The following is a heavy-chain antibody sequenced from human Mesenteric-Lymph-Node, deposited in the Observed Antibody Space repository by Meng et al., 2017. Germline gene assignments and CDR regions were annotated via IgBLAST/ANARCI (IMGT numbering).Heavy chain of an antibody. V-gene: IGHV3-30*15. CDR2: ISSDGSNK. J-gene: IGHJ3*02. CDR1: GFTFSRYN. CDR3: ARGPYYDSPYSYSYDAFDI. Sequence: GGSLRLSCAVSGFTFSRYNMHWVRQAPGKGLEWVAIISSDGSNKFNADSVEGRFTISRDNSKNTLYLQMSSLRPEDTAVYYCARGPYYDSPYSYSYDAFDIWGQGTKVTVSS. D-gene: IGHD3-22*01.